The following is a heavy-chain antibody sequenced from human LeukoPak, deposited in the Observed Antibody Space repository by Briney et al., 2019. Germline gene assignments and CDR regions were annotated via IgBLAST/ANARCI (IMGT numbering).Heavy chain of an antibody. CDR1: GFTFTTSA. Sequence: GASVKVSCKASGFTFTTSAVQWVRQARGQRLEWIGWIVVGSGNTNYAQKFRERVTITRDMSTSTAYMELSSLRSEDTAVYYCAREEEYQLLEYYYYYGMDVWGQGTTVTVSS. J-gene: IGHJ6*02. D-gene: IGHD2-2*01. CDR3: AREEEYQLLEYYYYYGMDV. CDR2: IVVGSGNT. V-gene: IGHV1-58*01.